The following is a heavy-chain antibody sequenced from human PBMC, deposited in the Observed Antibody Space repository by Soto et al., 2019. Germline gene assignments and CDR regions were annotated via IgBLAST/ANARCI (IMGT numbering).Heavy chain of an antibody. CDR1: GGSVSSGNYY. V-gene: IGHV4-61*01. CDR3: ARRYGVYFDD. Sequence: PSETLSLTCTVSGGSVSSGNYYWSWIRQPPGKGLEWIGYFYYTGSINYNPSLKSRVTISIDASKNQFSLKLSSVTAADTAVYYCARRYGVYFDDWGQGTLVTVSS. J-gene: IGHJ4*02. CDR2: FYYTGSI. D-gene: IGHD4-17*01.